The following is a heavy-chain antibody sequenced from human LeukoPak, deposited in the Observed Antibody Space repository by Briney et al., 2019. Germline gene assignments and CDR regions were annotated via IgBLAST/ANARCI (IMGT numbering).Heavy chain of an antibody. CDR2: IYYSGST. J-gene: IGHJ4*02. Sequence: SETLSLTCTVSGGSISSYYWSWIRQPPGKGLEWIGSIYYSGSTYYNPSLKSRVTISVDTSKNQFSLKLSSVTAADTAVYYCARSYGGNSPFDYWGQGTLVTVSS. CDR3: ARSYGGNSPFDY. D-gene: IGHD4-23*01. V-gene: IGHV4-59*05. CDR1: GGSISSYY.